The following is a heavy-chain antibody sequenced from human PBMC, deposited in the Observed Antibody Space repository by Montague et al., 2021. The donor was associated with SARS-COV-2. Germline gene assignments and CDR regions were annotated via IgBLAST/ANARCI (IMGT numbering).Heavy chain of an antibody. J-gene: IGHJ4*02. Sequence: SETLSLTCTVSGDSISTYYWSWIRQPPGKGLEWIGYIYYNGYTNYNPSLKSRVTISVDTSKKQFSLQLSSVTAADTAVYYCARTRGYDPLFDFWGQGTLVTVSS. CDR2: IYYNGYT. D-gene: IGHD5-12*01. CDR1: GDSISTYY. V-gene: IGHV4-59*01. CDR3: ARTRGYDPLFDF.